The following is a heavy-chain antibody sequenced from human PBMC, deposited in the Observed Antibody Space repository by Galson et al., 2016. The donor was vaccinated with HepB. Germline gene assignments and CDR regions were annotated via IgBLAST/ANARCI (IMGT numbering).Heavy chain of an antibody. Sequence: TLSLTCTVSSGSFSSASHYWSWVRQPTGKGLEWIGYISDSESTNYNPSLKGRVTISLDRSKNQFSLRLNSVIAADTAVYYCAKDEGFYNGMDFWGQGTTVTVSS. CDR2: ISDSEST. CDR1: SGSFSSASHY. CDR3: AKDEGFYNGMDF. D-gene: IGHD2-2*02. J-gene: IGHJ6*02. V-gene: IGHV4-61*01.